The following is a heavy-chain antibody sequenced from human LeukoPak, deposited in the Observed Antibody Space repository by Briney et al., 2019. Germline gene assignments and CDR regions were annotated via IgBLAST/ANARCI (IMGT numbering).Heavy chain of an antibody. CDR3: ATGGAFDI. CDR1: GFTFSSYG. Sequence: GGSLRLSRSASGFTFSSYGMHWVRQAPGKGLEWVAVISYDGSNKYYADSVKGRFTISRDNSKNTLYLQMNSLRAEDTAVYYCATGGAFDIWGQGTMVTVSS. J-gene: IGHJ3*02. D-gene: IGHD3-16*01. V-gene: IGHV3-30*03. CDR2: ISYDGSNK.